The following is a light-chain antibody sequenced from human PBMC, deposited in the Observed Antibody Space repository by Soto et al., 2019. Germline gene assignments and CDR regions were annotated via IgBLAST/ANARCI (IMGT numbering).Light chain of an antibody. CDR3: QQRSNWVS. CDR2: NAS. V-gene: IGKV3-11*01. J-gene: IGKJ4*01. Sequence: VLTQSPATLSLSPGERATLSCRASQRVTTYLAWYQQKPGLAPRLLMYNASTRATGIPARFSGSGSGTDFTLTINSLEPEDFAVYFCQQRSNWVSFGGGTKVEI. CDR1: QRVTTY.